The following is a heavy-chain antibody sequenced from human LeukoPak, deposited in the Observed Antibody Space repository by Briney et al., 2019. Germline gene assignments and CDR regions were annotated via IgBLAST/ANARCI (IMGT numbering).Heavy chain of an antibody. J-gene: IGHJ4*02. V-gene: IGHV5-51*01. D-gene: IGHD1-26*01. CDR1: GYSFTSYW. CDR3: ARVGARAGRYFDY. CDR2: IYPGDSDT. Sequence: GESLQISCKGSGYSFTSYWIGWVRQMPGKGLEWMGIIYPGDSDTRYSPSFQGQVTISADKSISTAYLQWSSLKASDTAMYYCARVGARAGRYFDYWGQGTLVTVSS.